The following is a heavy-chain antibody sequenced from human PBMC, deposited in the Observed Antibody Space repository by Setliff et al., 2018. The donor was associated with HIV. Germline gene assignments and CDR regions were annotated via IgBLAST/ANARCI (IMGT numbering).Heavy chain of an antibody. J-gene: IGHJ3*02. D-gene: IGHD1-26*01. CDR1: GGTFSSYA. CDR3: ARWDSGTYYAFDI. V-gene: IGHV1-69*10. CDR2: IIPILGIA. Sequence: GASVKVSCKASGGTFSSYAISWVRQAPGQGLEWMGGIIPILGIANYAQKFQGRVTITTDESTSTAYMELSSLRSEDTAVYYCARWDSGTYYAFDIWGQGTMVTVSS.